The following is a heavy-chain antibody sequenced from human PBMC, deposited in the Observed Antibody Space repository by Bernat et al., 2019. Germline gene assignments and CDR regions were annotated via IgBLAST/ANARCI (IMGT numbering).Heavy chain of an antibody. V-gene: IGHV2-5*02. CDR2: IYWDDDK. CDR1: GFSLSTSGVG. J-gene: IGHJ5*02. CDR3: APTYNWNAGYVWFDP. D-gene: IGHD1-20*01. Sequence: QITLKESGPTLVKPTQTLTLTCTFSGFSLSTSGVGVGWIRQPPGKSLEWLALIYWDDDKRYSPSLKSRLTITKDTSKNQVVLTMTNMDPVDTATYYCAPTYNWNAGYVWFDPWGQGTLVTVSS.